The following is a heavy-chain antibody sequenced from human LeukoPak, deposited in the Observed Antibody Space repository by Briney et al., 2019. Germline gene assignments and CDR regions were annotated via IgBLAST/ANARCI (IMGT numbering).Heavy chain of an antibody. CDR3: ARVLRGAYYDILTGRADY. D-gene: IGHD3-9*01. CDR1: GYTFTSYG. V-gene: IGHV1-18*01. CDR2: ISAYDGNT. Sequence: ASVKVSCKASGYTFTSYGISWVRQAPGQGLEWMGWISAYDGNTNCAQKLQGRVTMTTDTSTSTAYMELRSLRSDDTAVYYCARVLRGAYYDILTGRADYWGQGTLVTVSS. J-gene: IGHJ4*02.